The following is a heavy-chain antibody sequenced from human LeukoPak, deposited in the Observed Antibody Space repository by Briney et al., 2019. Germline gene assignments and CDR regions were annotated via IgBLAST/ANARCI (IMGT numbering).Heavy chain of an antibody. CDR3: AKVIAASGKDGAFDI. CDR1: GFTFSSYA. CDR2: ISYDGSNK. Sequence: GGSLRLSCAASGFTFSSYAMHWVRQAPGKGLEWVAVISYDGSNKYYADSVKGRFTISRDNSKNTLYLQMNSLRAEDTAVYYCAKVIAASGKDGAFDIWGQGTMVTVSS. J-gene: IGHJ3*02. D-gene: IGHD6-6*01. V-gene: IGHV3-30-3*01.